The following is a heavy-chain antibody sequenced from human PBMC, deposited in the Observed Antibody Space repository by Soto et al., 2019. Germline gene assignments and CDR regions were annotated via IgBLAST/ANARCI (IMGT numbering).Heavy chain of an antibody. Sequence: QVQLVQSGAKEKKPGASVKVSCKASGYTFTGYAMHWVRQAPGQRREWMGWINAGNGKTKYSQECQRRVTISRDTTASAADMELSSLSSEATAVYYCASAVAVAADFDYWGQGTLVTVSS. CDR3: ASAVAVAADFDY. J-gene: IGHJ4*02. D-gene: IGHD6-19*01. CDR1: GYTFTGYA. V-gene: IGHV1-3*05. CDR2: INAGNGKT.